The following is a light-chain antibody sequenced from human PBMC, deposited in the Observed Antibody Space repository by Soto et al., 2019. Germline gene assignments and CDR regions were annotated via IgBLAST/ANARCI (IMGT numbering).Light chain of an antibody. CDR1: QRISSW. V-gene: IGKV1-5*01. Sequence: DIQMTQSPSTLSASVGDRVTITCRASQRISSWLAWYQQKPGKAPKFLIYDASSLEVGVPSRFSGTGSGTEFTLTISSLQPDDFATYYCQQYNTYSYTFGQGTKLEIK. J-gene: IGKJ2*01. CDR2: DAS. CDR3: QQYNTYSYT.